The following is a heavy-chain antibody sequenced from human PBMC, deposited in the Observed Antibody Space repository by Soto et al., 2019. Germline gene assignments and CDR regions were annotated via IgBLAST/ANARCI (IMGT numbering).Heavy chain of an antibody. Sequence: PWETLSLTCAVSGGSISTDNWWSWVRQPPGKGLEWIGEMYHSGDSNFNPSLKSRVTISVDKSKNQFSMQMASVTAADTALYYCTRASASSMLRGVVINWGRGTQVTVSS. J-gene: IGHJ4*02. D-gene: IGHD3-10*01. CDR3: TRASASSMLRGVVIN. CDR2: MYHSGDS. V-gene: IGHV4-4*02. CDR1: GGSISTDNW.